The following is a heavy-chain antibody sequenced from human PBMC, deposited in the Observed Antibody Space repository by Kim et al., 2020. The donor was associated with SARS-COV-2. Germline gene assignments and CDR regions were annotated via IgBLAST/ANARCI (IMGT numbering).Heavy chain of an antibody. CDR1: GFTFSSYS. Sequence: GGSLRLSCAASGFTFSSYSMNWVRQAPGKGLEWVSYISSSSSTIYYADSVKGRFTISRDNAKNSLYLQMNSLRAEDTAVYYCSYYDSSKWGAETFWGQGTLVTVSS. D-gene: IGHD3-22*01. CDR3: SYYDSSKWGAETF. V-gene: IGHV3-48*04. CDR2: ISSSSSTI. J-gene: IGHJ1*01.